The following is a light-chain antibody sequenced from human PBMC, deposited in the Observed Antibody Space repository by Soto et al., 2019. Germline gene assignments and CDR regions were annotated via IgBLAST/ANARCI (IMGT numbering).Light chain of an antibody. CDR1: QSISSW. Sequence: DIQMTPSPSTLSASVGDRVTITCRASQSISSWLAWYQQKTGKANKLLIYDDSSLESGVPSRFSGSGSGTEFTLKIRSMQTDDLATYYCKKYDSYSGTLGKGNKGDIK. J-gene: IGKJ1*01. V-gene: IGKV1-5*01. CDR2: DDS. CDR3: KKYDSYSGT.